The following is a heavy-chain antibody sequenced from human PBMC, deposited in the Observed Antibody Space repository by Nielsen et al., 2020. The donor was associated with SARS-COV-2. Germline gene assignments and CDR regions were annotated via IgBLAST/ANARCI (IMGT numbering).Heavy chain of an antibody. CDR2: ISGSGGST. D-gene: IGHD6-13*01. J-gene: IGHJ4*02. CDR3: VKDRGRNPAAGDY. Sequence: GESLKISCAASGFTFSSYAMSWVRQAPGKGLEWVSAISGSGGSTYYADSVKGRFTISRDNSKNTLYLQMSSLRAEDTAVYYCVKDRGRNPAAGDYWGQGTLVTVSS. V-gene: IGHV3-23*01. CDR1: GFTFSSYA.